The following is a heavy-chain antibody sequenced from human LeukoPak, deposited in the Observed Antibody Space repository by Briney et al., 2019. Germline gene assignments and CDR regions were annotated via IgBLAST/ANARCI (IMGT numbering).Heavy chain of an antibody. Sequence: AASVKVSCKASGYTFTSYYMHWVRQAPGQGLEWMGIINPGGGSTSYAQKFQGRVTMTRDTSTSTVYMELSSLRSEDTAVYYCARDRWVHGSGSYYPLDYWGQGTLVTVSS. J-gene: IGHJ4*02. CDR1: GYTFTSYY. V-gene: IGHV1-46*01. D-gene: IGHD3-10*01. CDR3: ARDRWVHGSGSYYPLDY. CDR2: INPGGGST.